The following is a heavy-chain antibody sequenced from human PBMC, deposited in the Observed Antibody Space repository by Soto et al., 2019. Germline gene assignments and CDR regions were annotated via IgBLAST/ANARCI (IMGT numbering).Heavy chain of an antibody. CDR1: GASVSSGTYY. V-gene: IGHV4-61*01. Sequence: SETLSLTCTVSGASVSSGTYYWNWIRQPPGRGLEWIGHIYYTGTTKYSPSLKSRVIISVDKSKDQFSLKLSSMTAADTAVYYCAREAKWDLPSYYYYAMDVWGPGTTVTVSS. CDR3: AREAKWDLPSYYYYAMDV. D-gene: IGHD1-26*01. CDR2: IYYTGTT. J-gene: IGHJ6*02.